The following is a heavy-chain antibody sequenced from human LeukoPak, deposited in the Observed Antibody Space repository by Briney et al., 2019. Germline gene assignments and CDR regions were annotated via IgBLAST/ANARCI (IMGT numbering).Heavy chain of an antibody. CDR3: ARAGYDILANPYYGMDV. CDR1: GGSFSGFY. Sequence: SETLSLTCAVYGGSFSGFYWSWIRQPPGKGLEWIGEINHSGSTNYNPFLKSRVTMSVDTSKNQFSLKLSSVTAADTAVYYCARAGYDILANPYYGMDVWGQGTTVTVSS. J-gene: IGHJ6*02. CDR2: INHSGST. V-gene: IGHV4-34*01. D-gene: IGHD3-9*01.